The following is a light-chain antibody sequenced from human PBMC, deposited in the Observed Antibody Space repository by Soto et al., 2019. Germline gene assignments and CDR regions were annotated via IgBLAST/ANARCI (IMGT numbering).Light chain of an antibody. Sequence: DIQMTQSPSSVSASVGDSVTITCRASQGIDNWLAWYQQKPGMAPKLLISAASNLQSGVPTRFSGSGSGTDFTLTINSLQPEDFATYFCQQAIHFPLAFGGATKVEI. CDR1: QGIDNW. V-gene: IGKV1-12*01. CDR2: AAS. J-gene: IGKJ4*01. CDR3: QQAIHFPLA.